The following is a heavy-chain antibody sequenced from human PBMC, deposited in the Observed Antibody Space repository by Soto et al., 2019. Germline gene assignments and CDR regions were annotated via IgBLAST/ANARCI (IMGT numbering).Heavy chain of an antibody. J-gene: IGHJ6*02. CDR3: AKALGGTGYGMDV. CDR2: ISYDGSNK. CDR1: RFTFSNFG. Sequence: QVLLVESGGGVVQPGRSLRLSCAASRFTFSNFGIHWVRQAPGKGLEWVALISYDGSNKYYADSVKGRFIISRDNSKNTRYLQMNSLRTEDTAIYYCAKALGGTGYGMDVWGQGTTVTVSS. D-gene: IGHD1-26*01. V-gene: IGHV3-30*18.